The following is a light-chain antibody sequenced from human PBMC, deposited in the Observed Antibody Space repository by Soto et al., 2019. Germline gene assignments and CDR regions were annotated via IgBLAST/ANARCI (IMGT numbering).Light chain of an antibody. CDR2: GAS. V-gene: IGKV3-20*01. CDR1: QSVSSSY. Sequence: EIVLTQSPGTLSLSPGERATLSCRASQSVSSSYLAWYQQKPGQAPRLLIYGASGRAPGIPDRFSGSGSGTDFTLTISRLEPEDFAVYYCQQYGSSPRTFGQGTKVEIK. J-gene: IGKJ1*01. CDR3: QQYGSSPRT.